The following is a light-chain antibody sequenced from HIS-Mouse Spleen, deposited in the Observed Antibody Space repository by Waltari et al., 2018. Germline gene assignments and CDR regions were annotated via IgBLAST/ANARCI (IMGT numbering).Light chain of an antibody. CDR1: ALPKTY. V-gene: IGLV3-10*01. J-gene: IGLJ2*01. Sequence: SYELTQPPSVSVSLGQTARSTCPGDALPKTYAYWYQQKSGQAPVLVSYEDSKRPSGIPERFSGSSSGTMATLTISGAQVEDEADYYCYSTDSSGNHRVFGGGTKLTVL. CDR3: YSTDSSGNHRV. CDR2: EDS.